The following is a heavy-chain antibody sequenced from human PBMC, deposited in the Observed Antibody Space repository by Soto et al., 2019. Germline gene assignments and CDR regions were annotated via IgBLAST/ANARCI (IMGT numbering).Heavy chain of an antibody. V-gene: IGHV4-61*01. J-gene: IGHJ6*02. CDR3: ARGVGFGYYYYHMDL. CDR1: GDSVTSVSDY. CDR2: IYYSGSA. Sequence: QVQLQESGPGLVKPSETLSLTCTVSGDSVTSVSDYWSWIRQAPGKGLEWIGYIYYSGSADYNPSLGSRVPVSIDTSKNQFSLKLTSVTAADTAVHYCARGVGFGYYYYHMDLWGQGTTVTFSS. D-gene: IGHD3-10*01.